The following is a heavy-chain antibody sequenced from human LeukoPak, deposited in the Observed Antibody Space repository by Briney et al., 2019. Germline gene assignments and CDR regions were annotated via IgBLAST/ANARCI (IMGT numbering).Heavy chain of an antibody. J-gene: IGHJ3*02. CDR2: ISRNSGSI. CDR3: AKGGRVLLWFGEKPGAFDI. D-gene: IGHD3-10*01. V-gene: IGHV3-9*01. CDR1: GFTFDDYA. Sequence: ALRLSCAASGFTFDDYAMHWVRKAPGKGLEWVSGISRNSGSIGYADSVKGRFTISRDNAKNSLYLQMNSLRAEDTALYYCAKGGRVLLWFGEKPGAFDIWGQGTMVTVSS.